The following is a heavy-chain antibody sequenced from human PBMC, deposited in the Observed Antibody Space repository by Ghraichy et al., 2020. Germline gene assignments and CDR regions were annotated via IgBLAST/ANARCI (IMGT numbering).Heavy chain of an antibody. J-gene: IGHJ3*02. V-gene: IGHV1-18*01. CDR1: GYTFTSYG. CDR3: ARVRLMTTVGRVDAFDI. D-gene: IGHD4-23*01. CDR2: ISAYNGNT. Sequence: ASVKVSCKASGYTFTSYGISWVRQAPGQGLEWMGWISAYNGNTNYAQKLQGRVTMTTDTSTSTAYMELRSLRSDDTAVYYCARVRLMTTVGRVDAFDIWGQGTMVTVSS.